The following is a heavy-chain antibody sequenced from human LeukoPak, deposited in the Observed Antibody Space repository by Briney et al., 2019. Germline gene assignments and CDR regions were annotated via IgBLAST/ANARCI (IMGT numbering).Heavy chain of an antibody. D-gene: IGHD4-23*01. CDR1: GGSIRSYY. CDR3: ASYGGNPRAFDY. CDR2: IYYSGST. J-gene: IGHJ4*02. Sequence: SETLSLTCTVSGGSIRSYYWSWIRQPPGKGLEWIGYIYYSGSTNYNPSLKSRVTISVDTSKNQFSLKLSSVTAADTAVYYCASYGGNPRAFDYWGQGTLVTVPS. V-gene: IGHV4-59*08.